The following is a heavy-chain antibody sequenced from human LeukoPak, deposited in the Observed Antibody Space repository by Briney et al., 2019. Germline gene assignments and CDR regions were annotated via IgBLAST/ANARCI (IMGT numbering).Heavy chain of an antibody. CDR2: IIPIFGTA. Sequence: ASVKVSCKASGGTFISYAISWVRQAPGQGLEWMGGIIPIFGTANYAQKFQGRVTITADESTSTAYMELSSLRSEDTAVYYCARAVSLGGFGGVNYYYYMDVWGKGTTVTISS. CDR1: GGTFISYA. V-gene: IGHV1-69*13. CDR3: ARAVSLGGFGGVNYYYYMDV. J-gene: IGHJ6*03. D-gene: IGHD3-16*01.